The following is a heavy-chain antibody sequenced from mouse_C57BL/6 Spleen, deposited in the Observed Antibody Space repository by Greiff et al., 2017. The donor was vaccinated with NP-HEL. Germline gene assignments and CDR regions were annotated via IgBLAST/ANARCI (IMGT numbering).Heavy chain of an antibody. CDR2: ISDGGSYT. V-gene: IGHV5-4*03. CDR1: GFTFSSYA. Sequence: EVKLVESGGGLVKPGGSLKLSCAASGFTFSSYAMSWVRQTPEKRLEWVATISDGGSYTYYPDNVKGRFTISRDNAKNNLYLQMSHLKSEDTAMYYCARGGNYERVAWFAYWGQGTLVTVSA. D-gene: IGHD2-1*01. CDR3: ARGGNYERVAWFAY. J-gene: IGHJ3*01.